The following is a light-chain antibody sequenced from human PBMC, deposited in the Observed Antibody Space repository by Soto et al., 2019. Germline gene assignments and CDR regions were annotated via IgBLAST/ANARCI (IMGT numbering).Light chain of an antibody. CDR3: VLYMGSGIWV. CDR2: STN. V-gene: IGLV8-61*01. Sequence: QAVVTQEPSFSVSPGGTVTLTCGLNSGSVSANIYPSWYQQTPGQAPRTLIYSTNTRSSGVPDRFSGSILGNKAALTITGAQADDESDYYCVLYMGSGIWVFGGGTQLTVL. CDR1: SGSVSANIY. J-gene: IGLJ3*02.